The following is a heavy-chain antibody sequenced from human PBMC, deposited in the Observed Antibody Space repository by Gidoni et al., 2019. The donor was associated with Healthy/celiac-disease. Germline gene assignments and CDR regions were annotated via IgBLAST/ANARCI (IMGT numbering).Heavy chain of an antibody. CDR1: GYTFTSYD. D-gene: IGHD3-16*02. CDR2: MNPNRGNT. CDR3: ARARPQSYYDYVWGSYRPVGGTDNENWFDP. V-gene: IGHV1-8*01. Sequence: QVQLVQSGAEVKKPGASVKVSCKASGYTFTSYDINWVRQATGHGLEWMGWMNPNRGNTGYAQKFQGRVTMTRNTSISTAYMELSSLRSEDTAVYYCARARPQSYYDYVWGSYRPVGGTDNENWFDPWGQGTLVTVSS. J-gene: IGHJ5*02.